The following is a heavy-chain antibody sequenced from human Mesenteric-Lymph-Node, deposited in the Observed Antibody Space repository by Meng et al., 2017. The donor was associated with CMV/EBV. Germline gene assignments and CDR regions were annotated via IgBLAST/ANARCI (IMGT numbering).Heavy chain of an antibody. CDR3: ARRVTYYYGMDV. J-gene: IGHJ6*02. D-gene: IGHD4-11*01. CDR2: ISSRSSNI. V-gene: IGHV3-21*04. Sequence: GGSLRLSCAASGFIFSTYSMNWVRQAPGKGLEWVSSISSRSSNIYYADSVKGRFTISRDNYKNTLYLQMNSLRAEDTAVYYCARRVTYYYGMDVWGQGTTVTV. CDR1: GFIFSTYS.